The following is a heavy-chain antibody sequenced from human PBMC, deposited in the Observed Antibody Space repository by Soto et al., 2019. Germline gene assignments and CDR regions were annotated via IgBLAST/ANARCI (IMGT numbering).Heavy chain of an antibody. CDR3: ARVVRVPAATPYYYYCMDF. D-gene: IGHD2-2*02. Sequence: QVQLVESGGGVVQPGRSLRLSCAASGFTFSSYAMHWVRQAPGKGLAWVAVISYDGSNKYYADSVKGRFTISRDNSKNTLYLQMNSLRAEDTAVYYCARVVRVPAATPYYYYCMDFWGQGTTVTVSS. J-gene: IGHJ6*02. CDR1: GFTFSSYA. CDR2: ISYDGSNK. V-gene: IGHV3-30-3*01.